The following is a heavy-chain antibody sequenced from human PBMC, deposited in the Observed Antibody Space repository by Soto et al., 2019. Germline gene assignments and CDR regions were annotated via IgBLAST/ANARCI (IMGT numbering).Heavy chain of an antibody. J-gene: IGHJ5*02. V-gene: IGHV4-34*01. CDR1: GGSFSGYY. D-gene: IGHD1-26*01. CDR3: ARGGLRGGATTILKKFDP. CDR2: INHSGST. Sequence: SETLSLTCAVYGGSFSGYYWSWIRQPPGKGLEWIGEINHSGSTNYNPSLKSRVTISVDTSKNQFSLKLSSMTAADTAVYYCARGGLRGGATTILKKFDPWGQGTLVTVSS.